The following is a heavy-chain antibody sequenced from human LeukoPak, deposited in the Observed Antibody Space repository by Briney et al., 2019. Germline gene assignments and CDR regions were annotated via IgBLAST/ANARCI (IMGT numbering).Heavy chain of an antibody. CDR2: ISSSGSNK. V-gene: IGHV3-11*01. D-gene: IGHD3-22*01. Sequence: GGSLRLSCAASGITFSNYYMTWIRQAPGRGLEWVSYISSSGSNKYYADSVKGRFTISRDNAKNSLYLQMNSLRAEDTAVYYCSRLPLDYYDSGDFYDYYAMDVWGQGTTVTVSS. CDR1: GITFSNYY. J-gene: IGHJ6*02. CDR3: SRLPLDYYDSGDFYDYYAMDV.